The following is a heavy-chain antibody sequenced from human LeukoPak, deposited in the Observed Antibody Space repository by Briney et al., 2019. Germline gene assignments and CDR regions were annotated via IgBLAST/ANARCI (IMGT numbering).Heavy chain of an antibody. CDR2: IASSSSTI. CDR3: ARVYYYDSSGYYGY. Sequence: GGSLRLSCAASGFTFSSYSINWVRQAPGKGLEWVSYIASSSSTIYYADSVKGRFTISRDNAKNSVYLQMNSLRAEDTAVYYCARVYYYDSSGYYGYWGQGTLVTVSS. D-gene: IGHD3-22*01. V-gene: IGHV3-48*01. CDR1: GFTFSSYS. J-gene: IGHJ4*02.